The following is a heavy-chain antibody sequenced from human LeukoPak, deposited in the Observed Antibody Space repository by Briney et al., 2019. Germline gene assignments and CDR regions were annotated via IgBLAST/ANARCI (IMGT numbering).Heavy chain of an antibody. CDR1: GFSFSSYA. CDR3: AKARGYSGYDYFDY. D-gene: IGHD5-12*01. J-gene: IGHJ4*01. V-gene: IGHV3-30*01. Sequence: GKSLRLSCAASGFSFSSYALHWVRQAPGKGLEWVAGVSFDGQIQYYADSVQGRFNVSRDDSKNTVLLQMNTLTADDTAVYYCAKARGYSGYDYFDYWGHGALVTVSS. CDR2: VSFDGQIQ.